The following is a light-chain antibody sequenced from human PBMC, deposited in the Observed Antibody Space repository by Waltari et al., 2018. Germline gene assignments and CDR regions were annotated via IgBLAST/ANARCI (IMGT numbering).Light chain of an antibody. J-gene: IGKJ3*01. CDR2: DAT. V-gene: IGKV3-11*01. CDR3: QQRSNWPPFT. CDR1: QLFRSD. Sequence: EIVLTQSPATLSVSPGARTTPPCRASQLFRSDLAWYQQKPGQAPRLLIYDATNRATGIPVRFSGSVSGTDFTLTISSPEPEDFAVYYCQQRSNWPPFTFGPGTKVDIK.